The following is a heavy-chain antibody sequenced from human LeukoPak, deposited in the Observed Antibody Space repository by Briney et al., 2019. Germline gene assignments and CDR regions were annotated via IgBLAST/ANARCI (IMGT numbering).Heavy chain of an antibody. J-gene: IGHJ6*03. Sequence: GGSLRLSCAASGFTFSFYEMNWVRQAPGKGLEWISSITGSGTSIYYADSVKGRFTISRDTAKDSLYLQMNSLRAEDTAVYYCARYTLTAGYYYMDVWGKGTTVTISS. CDR1: GFTFSFYE. D-gene: IGHD2-21*02. CDR3: ARYTLTAGYYYMDV. V-gene: IGHV3-48*03. CDR2: ITGSGTSI.